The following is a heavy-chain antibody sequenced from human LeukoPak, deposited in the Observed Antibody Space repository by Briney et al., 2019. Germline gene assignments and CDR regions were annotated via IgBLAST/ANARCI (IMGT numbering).Heavy chain of an antibody. D-gene: IGHD1-26*01. CDR1: GGSISSYY. CDR2: INSSGST. V-gene: IGHV4-4*07. J-gene: IGHJ6*02. Sequence: SETLSLTCTVSGGSISSYYWNWIRQPAGKGLEWIGRINSSGSTNYNPSLKNRVTMSLDTSKNQFSLKLSSVTAADTAVYYCARDGLVVWEHSQYHYGLDVWGQGTTVTVSS. CDR3: ARDGLVVWEHSQYHYGLDV.